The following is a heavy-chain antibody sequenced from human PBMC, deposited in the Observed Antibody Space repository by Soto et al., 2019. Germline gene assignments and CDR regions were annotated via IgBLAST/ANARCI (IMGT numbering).Heavy chain of an antibody. CDR2: MNPNSGNT. CDR1: GYTFTSYD. J-gene: IGHJ5*02. D-gene: IGHD3-10*01. CDR3: ARGWYYGSGSPFDP. V-gene: IGHV1-8*01. Sequence: QVQLVQSGAEVKKPGASVKVSCKASGYTFTSYDINWVRQATGQGFEWMGWMNPNSGNTGYAQKFHGRVTMTRHTSISTAYMELSSLTSEDTAVYYCARGWYYGSGSPFDPWGQGTLVTVSS.